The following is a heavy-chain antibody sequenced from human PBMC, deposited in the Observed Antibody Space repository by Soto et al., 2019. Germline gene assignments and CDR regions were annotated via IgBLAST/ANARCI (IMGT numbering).Heavy chain of an antibody. Sequence: PGGSLRLSCAASGFSFSDYSMNWVRQAPGKGLEWVSSISGSSSYIYYADSLKGRFTVSRDNAKKSLYLQMNSPRAEDTAMYYCARDGAYCSGTGCRDYYHYMDGWGKGTTVTVSS. V-gene: IGHV3-21*01. CDR3: ARDGAYCSGTGCRDYYHYMDG. J-gene: IGHJ6*03. D-gene: IGHD2-2*01. CDR2: ISGSSSYI. CDR1: GFSFSDYS.